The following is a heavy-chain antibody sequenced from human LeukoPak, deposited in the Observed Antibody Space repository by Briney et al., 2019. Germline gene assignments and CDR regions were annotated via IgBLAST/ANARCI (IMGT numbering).Heavy chain of an antibody. Sequence: GGSLRLSCAASGFTFSNYWMSWVRQAPGKGLEWVAVISYDGSNKYYADSVKGRFTISRDNSKNTLYLQMNSLRAEDTAVYYCAREYSSGWYGPMDVWGQGTTVTVSS. D-gene: IGHD6-19*01. CDR1: GFTFSNYW. CDR2: ISYDGSNK. CDR3: AREYSSGWYGPMDV. V-gene: IGHV3-30-3*01. J-gene: IGHJ6*02.